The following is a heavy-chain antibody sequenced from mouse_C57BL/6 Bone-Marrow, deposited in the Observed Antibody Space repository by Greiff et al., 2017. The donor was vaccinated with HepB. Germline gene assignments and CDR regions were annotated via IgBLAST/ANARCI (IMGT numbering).Heavy chain of an antibody. Sequence: QVQLQQSGAELVKPGASVKISCKASGYAFSSYWMNWVKQRPGKGLEWIGQIYPGDGDTNYNGKFKGKATLTADKSSSTAYMQLSSLTSEDSAVYFCARSGYSNVYWYFDVWGTGTTVTVSS. J-gene: IGHJ1*03. CDR1: GYAFSSYW. CDR2: IYPGDGDT. V-gene: IGHV1-80*01. CDR3: ARSGYSNVYWYFDV. D-gene: IGHD2-5*01.